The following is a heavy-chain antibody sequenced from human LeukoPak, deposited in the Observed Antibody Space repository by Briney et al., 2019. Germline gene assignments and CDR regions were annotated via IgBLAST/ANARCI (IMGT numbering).Heavy chain of an antibody. CDR2: IKQDGSEK. V-gene: IGHV3-7*01. CDR3: AREPGGIAAAGTPNYYRYMDV. CDR1: GFTFSSYW. D-gene: IGHD6-13*01. Sequence: PGGSLRLACAASGFTFSSYWMSWVRQAPGKGLEWVANIKQDGSEKYYVDSVKGRFTISRDNAKNSLYLQMNSLRAEDTAVYYCAREPGGIAAAGTPNYYRYMDVWGKGPTVTVSS. J-gene: IGHJ6*03.